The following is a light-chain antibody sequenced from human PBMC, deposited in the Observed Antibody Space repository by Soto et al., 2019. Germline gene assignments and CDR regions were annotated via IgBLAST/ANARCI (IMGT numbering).Light chain of an antibody. CDR3: QQYNSYSG. J-gene: IGKJ2*03. CDR1: QSISSW. CDR2: KAS. V-gene: IGKV1-5*03. Sequence: DIQMTQSPSTLSESVGDRVTITCRASQSISSWLAWYQQKPGKAPKLLIYKASSLEIGVPSRFSGSGSGTEFTLTISSLQPDDFTTYYCQQYNSYSGFGQGTKLEIK.